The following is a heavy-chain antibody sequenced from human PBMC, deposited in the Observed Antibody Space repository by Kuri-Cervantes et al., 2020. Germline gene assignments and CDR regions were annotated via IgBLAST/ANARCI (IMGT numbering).Heavy chain of an antibody. J-gene: IGHJ5*02. V-gene: IGHV4-39*07. CDR3: ARGLGDYVGWFDP. Sequence: SETLSLTCTVAGGSMSRNGYYWGWIRQPPGKGLEWVGRFHYSGRTYYNPSLKSRVTISIDTSKNQFSLRLSSVTAADTAVYYCARGLGDYVGWFDPWGQGTLVTVSS. CDR2: FHYSGRT. CDR1: GGSMSRNGYY. D-gene: IGHD4-17*01.